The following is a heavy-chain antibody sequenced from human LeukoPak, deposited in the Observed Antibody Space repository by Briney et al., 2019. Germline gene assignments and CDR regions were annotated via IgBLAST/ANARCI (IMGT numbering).Heavy chain of an antibody. Sequence: GGSLRLSCAASGFTFSTYAMNWVRQAPGKGLEWVSDISGSGGSTYYADSVKGRFTISRDNSKNTLFLQMNSLRAEDTAVYYCARIWFGELLQKPTSNFDYWGQGTLVTVSS. D-gene: IGHD3-10*01. J-gene: IGHJ4*02. CDR2: ISGSGGST. V-gene: IGHV3-23*01. CDR3: ARIWFGELLQKPTSNFDY. CDR1: GFTFSTYA.